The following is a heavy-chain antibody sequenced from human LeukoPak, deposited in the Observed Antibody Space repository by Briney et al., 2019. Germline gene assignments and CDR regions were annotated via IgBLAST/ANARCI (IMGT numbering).Heavy chain of an antibody. CDR1: GYSFTSYD. CDR2: INPSGGST. J-gene: IGHJ4*02. Sequence: ASVKVSCKASGYSFTSYDINWVRQAPGQGLEWMGIINPSGGSTSYAQKFQGRVTMTRDTSTSTVYMELSSLRSEDTAVYYCARRGLIAAALRYWGQGTLVTVSS. CDR3: ARRGLIAAALRY. V-gene: IGHV1-46*01. D-gene: IGHD6-13*01.